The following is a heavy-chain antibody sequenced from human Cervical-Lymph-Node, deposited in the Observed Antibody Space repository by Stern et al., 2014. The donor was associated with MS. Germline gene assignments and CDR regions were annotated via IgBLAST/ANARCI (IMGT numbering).Heavy chain of an antibody. CDR1: GYTFTGYY. D-gene: IGHD6-19*01. J-gene: IGHJ6*02. CDR2: INPNSGGT. V-gene: IGHV1-2*06. Sequence: VQLVQSGAEVKKPGASVKVSCKASGYTFTGYYIHWVRQAPGQGLEWMGRINPNSGGTNYAQKIQGRVTRTRDTSISTAYRELSRLRSDDTAVYYCARGGSSGWENYYYGMDVWGQGTTVTVSS. CDR3: ARGGSSGWENYYYGMDV.